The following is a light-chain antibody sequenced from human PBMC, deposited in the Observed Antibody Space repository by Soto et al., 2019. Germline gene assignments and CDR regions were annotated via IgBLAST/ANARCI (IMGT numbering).Light chain of an antibody. J-gene: IGKJ1*01. Sequence: DVQMTQSPSSLSAFVGDRATITCRASQNIARYLNWYQHKPGTAPKLLIYGTSNLQSGVPSRFSGSGSGTDFTLIISSLQPEDIATYYCQQSLNTPRTFGQGKQGEVK. CDR2: GTS. CDR1: QNIARY. CDR3: QQSLNTPRT. V-gene: IGKV1-39*01.